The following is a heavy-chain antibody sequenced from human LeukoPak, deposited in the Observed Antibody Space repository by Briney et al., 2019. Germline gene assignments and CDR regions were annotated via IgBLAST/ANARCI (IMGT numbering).Heavy chain of an antibody. CDR1: GGSISSSSSY. D-gene: IGHD3-10*01. J-gene: IGHJ4*02. Sequence: SETLSLTCTVSGGSISSSSSYWAWIRQPPGTGLEWIGNIYYSGSTNYNPSLKSRVTISVDTSKNQFSLKLSSVTAADTAVYYCARLWFGELFGPKYYFDYWGQGTLVTVSS. CDR3: ARLWFGELFGPKYYFDY. V-gene: IGHV4-39*07. CDR2: IYYSGST.